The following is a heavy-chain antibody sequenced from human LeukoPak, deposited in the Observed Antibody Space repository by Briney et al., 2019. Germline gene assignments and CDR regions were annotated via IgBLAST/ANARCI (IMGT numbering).Heavy chain of an antibody. D-gene: IGHD6-13*01. J-gene: IGHJ3*02. CDR3: ARVYSSSFNDAFDI. Sequence: PSETLSLTCTVSGGSISSYYWSWIRQPPGKGLEWIGYIYYSGSTNYNPSLKSRVTISVDTSKNQFSLKLTSVTAADTAVYYCARVYSSSFNDAFDIWGQGTMVTVSS. CDR1: GGSISSYY. CDR2: IYYSGST. V-gene: IGHV4-59*01.